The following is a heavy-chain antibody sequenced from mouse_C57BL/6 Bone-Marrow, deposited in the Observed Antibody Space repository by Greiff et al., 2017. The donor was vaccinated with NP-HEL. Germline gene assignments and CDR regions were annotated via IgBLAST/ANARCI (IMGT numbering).Heavy chain of an antibody. CDR3: ARDDGYDGFYYAMDY. D-gene: IGHD2-2*01. J-gene: IGHJ4*01. CDR2: IYPGDGDT. Sequence: VKLMESGPELVKPGASVKISCKASGYAFSSSWMNWVKQRPGKGLEWIGRIYPGDGDTNYNGKFKGKATLTADKSSSTAYMQLSSLTSEDSAVYFCARDDGYDGFYYAMDYWGQGTSVTVSS. CDR1: GYAFSSSW. V-gene: IGHV1-82*01.